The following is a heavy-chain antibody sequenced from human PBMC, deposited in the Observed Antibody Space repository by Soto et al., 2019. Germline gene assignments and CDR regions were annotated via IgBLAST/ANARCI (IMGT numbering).Heavy chain of an antibody. V-gene: IGHV1-18*01. CDR1: NYTFSSFG. CDR2: INPYNDDT. J-gene: IGHJ4*02. D-gene: IGHD1-26*01. CDR3: ARDPIYSASNLQVGFFAS. Sequence: ASVKVSCKASNYTFSSFGISWMRQAPGQGLEWMGWINPYNDDTNYAHNLQGRVTLSTDTSTSTAYMELRSLRSDDTAVYYCARDPIYSASNLQVGFFASWGQGTLVTVSS.